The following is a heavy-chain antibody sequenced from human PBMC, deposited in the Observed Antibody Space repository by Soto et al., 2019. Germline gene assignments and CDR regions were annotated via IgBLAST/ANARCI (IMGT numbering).Heavy chain of an antibody. CDR3: ASLGGYGDYVSNWFDP. CDR1: GGTFSSYT. Sequence: QVQPVQSGAEVKKPGSSVKVSCKASGGTFSSYTISWVRQAPGQGLEWMGRIIPILGIANYAQKFQGRVTITADKSTSTAYMELSSLRSEDTAVYYCASLGGYGDYVSNWFDPWGQGTLVTVSS. J-gene: IGHJ5*02. CDR2: IIPILGIA. V-gene: IGHV1-69*02. D-gene: IGHD4-17*01.